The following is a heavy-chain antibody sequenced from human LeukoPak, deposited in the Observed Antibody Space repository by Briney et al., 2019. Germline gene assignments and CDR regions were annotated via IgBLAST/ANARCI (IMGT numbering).Heavy chain of an antibody. CDR1: GFTFDDHA. CDR3: AELGITMIGGV. V-gene: IGHV3-9*01. J-gene: IGHJ6*04. D-gene: IGHD3-10*02. Sequence: GGSLRLSCAASGFTFDDHAMHWVRQAPGKGLEWVSGITWNGDFTIYADSVKGRFTISRDNAKNSLYLQMNSLRAEDTAVYYCAELGITMIGGVWGKGTTVTISS. CDR2: ITWNGDFT.